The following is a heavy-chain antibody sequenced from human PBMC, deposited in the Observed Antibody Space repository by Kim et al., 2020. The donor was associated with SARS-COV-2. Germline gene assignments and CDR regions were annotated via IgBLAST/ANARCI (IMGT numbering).Heavy chain of an antibody. CDR2: IYYSGST. V-gene: IGHV4-59*01. Sequence: SETLSLTCTVSGGSISSYYWSWIRQPPGKGLEWIGYIYYSGSTNYNPSLKSRVTISVDTSKNQFSLKLSSVTAADTAVYYCARGGTSSYYYGMDVWGQGTTVTVSS. CDR3: ARGGTSSYYYGMDV. CDR1: GGSISSYY. J-gene: IGHJ6*02. D-gene: IGHD1-1*01.